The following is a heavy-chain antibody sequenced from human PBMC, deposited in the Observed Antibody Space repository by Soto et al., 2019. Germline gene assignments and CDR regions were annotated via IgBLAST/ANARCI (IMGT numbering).Heavy chain of an antibody. D-gene: IGHD3-3*01. CDR1: GFTSRGYW. CDR3: RLWIDDLSNDS. CDR2: IRSDGSST. V-gene: IGHV3-74*01. J-gene: IGHJ4*02. Sequence: GGSLRLSCAASGFTSRGYWVSWVRQIPGKGLLWLSNIRSDGSSTNYADSVRGRFTLSRDNAENTFYLQMNSLGVEDTAVYFCRLWIDDLSNDSWGQGTLVTVSS.